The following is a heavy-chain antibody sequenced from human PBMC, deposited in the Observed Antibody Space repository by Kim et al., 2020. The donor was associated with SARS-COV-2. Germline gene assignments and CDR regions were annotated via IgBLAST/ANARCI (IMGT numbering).Heavy chain of an antibody. CDR3: ARGGPMITFGGVMVPGFEFDP. Sequence: SETLSLTCAVYGGSFSGYYWSWIRQPPGKGLEWIGEINHSGSTNYNPSLKSRVTISVDTSKNQFSLKLSSVTAADTAVYYCARGGPMITFGGVMVPGFEFDPWGQGTLVTVSS. CDR1: GGSFSGYY. D-gene: IGHD3-16*01. CDR2: INHSGST. J-gene: IGHJ5*02. V-gene: IGHV4-34*01.